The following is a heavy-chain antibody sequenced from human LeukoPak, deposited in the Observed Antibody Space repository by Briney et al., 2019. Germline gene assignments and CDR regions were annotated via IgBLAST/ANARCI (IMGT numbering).Heavy chain of an antibody. CDR3: ARDYSAAGLIGPRGYYYYMDV. D-gene: IGHD6-19*01. CDR1: GGSFSGYY. CDR2: ISSSGSTI. V-gene: IGHV3-11*04. Sequence: LSLTCAVYGGSFSGYYWSWIRQAPGKGLEWVSYISSSGSTIYYADSVKGRFTISRDNAKNSLYLQMNSLRAEDTAVYYCARDYSAAGLIGPRGYYYYMDVWGKGTTVTVSS. J-gene: IGHJ6*03.